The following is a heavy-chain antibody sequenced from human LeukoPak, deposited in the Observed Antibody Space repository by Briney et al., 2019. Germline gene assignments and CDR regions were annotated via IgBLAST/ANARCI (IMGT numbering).Heavy chain of an antibody. J-gene: IGHJ4*02. CDR3: ARESYCSGGSCYRLDY. CDR2: IWYDGSNK. D-gene: IGHD2-15*01. Sequence: GGSLRLSCAASGFTFSSYGMHWVRQAPGKGLEWVAVIWYDGSNKYYADSVKGRFTISRDNSKNTLYLQMNSLRAEDTAVYYCARESYCSGGSCYRLDYWGQGTLVTVSS. CDR1: GFTFSSYG. V-gene: IGHV3-33*01.